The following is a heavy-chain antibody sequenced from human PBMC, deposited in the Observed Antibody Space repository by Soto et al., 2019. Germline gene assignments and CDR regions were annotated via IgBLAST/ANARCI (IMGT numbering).Heavy chain of an antibody. V-gene: IGHV1-18*01. CDR1: GYTFTSYG. CDR3: ARDDYGDEYYYYGMDV. J-gene: IGHJ6*02. CDR2: ISAYNGNT. Sequence: ASVKVSCKASGYTFTSYGISWVRQAPGQGLEWMGWISAYNGNTNYAQKLQGRVTMTTDTSTSTAYMELRSLRSDDTAVYYCARDDYGDEYYYYGMDVWGQGTTVTVSS. D-gene: IGHD4-17*01.